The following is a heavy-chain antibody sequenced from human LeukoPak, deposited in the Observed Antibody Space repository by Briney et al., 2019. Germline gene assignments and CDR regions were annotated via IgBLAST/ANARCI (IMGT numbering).Heavy chain of an antibody. D-gene: IGHD6-13*01. Sequence: GGSLRLSCAASGFTFSSYWMSWVRQAPGKGLEWVANIKQDESEKYYVDSVKGRFTISRDNAKNSLYLQMNSLRAEDTAVYYCARDFGGSSWYLDYWGQGTLVTVSS. V-gene: IGHV3-7*01. CDR3: ARDFGGSSWYLDY. CDR1: GFTFSSYW. J-gene: IGHJ4*02. CDR2: IKQDESEK.